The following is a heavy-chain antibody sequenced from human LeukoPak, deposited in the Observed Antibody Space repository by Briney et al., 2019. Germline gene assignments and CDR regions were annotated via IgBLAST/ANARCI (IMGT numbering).Heavy chain of an antibody. D-gene: IGHD6-19*01. CDR3: ARDSSGWPRRYYFDY. J-gene: IGHJ4*02. Sequence: ASVKVSCKASGYTFTGYYMHWVRQAPGQGLEWMGWINPNSGGTNYAQKFQGRVTMTRDTSISTAYMELSRLRSDDTAVYYCARDSSGWPRRYYFDYWGQGTLVTVSS. V-gene: IGHV1-2*02. CDR2: INPNSGGT. CDR1: GYTFTGYY.